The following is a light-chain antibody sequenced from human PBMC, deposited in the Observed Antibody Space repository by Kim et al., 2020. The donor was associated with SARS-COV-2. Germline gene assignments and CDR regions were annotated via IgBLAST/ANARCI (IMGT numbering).Light chain of an antibody. V-gene: IGKV1-16*02. J-gene: IGKJ2*01. CDR1: QGINNY. CDR3: QQYNGYPYT. CDR2: GAS. Sequence: SASVGDRITMTCRASQGINNYLAGFQQRPGRAPRSLIYGASNLQSGVPSKFSGSGFGTDFTLTITNLQPEDFATYYCQQYNGYPYTFGQGTKLEI.